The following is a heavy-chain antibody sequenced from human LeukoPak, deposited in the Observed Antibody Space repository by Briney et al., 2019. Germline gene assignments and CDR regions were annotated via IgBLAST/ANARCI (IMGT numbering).Heavy chain of an antibody. CDR1: GFTFSSYA. D-gene: IGHD3-22*01. Sequence: GGSLRLSCAASGFTFSSYAMSWVCQAPGKGLEWVSGISGSGDNTYYADSVKGRFTISRDNSKNTLYVQVNSLGTEDTAAYYCAKGSYYDSSGSFYFDYWGQGTLVTVSS. CDR3: AKGSYYDSSGSFYFDY. CDR2: ISGSGDNT. V-gene: IGHV3-23*01. J-gene: IGHJ4*02.